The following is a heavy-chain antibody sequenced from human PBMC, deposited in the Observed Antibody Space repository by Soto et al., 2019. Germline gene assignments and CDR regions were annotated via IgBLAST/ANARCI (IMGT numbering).Heavy chain of an antibody. J-gene: IGHJ6*02. Sequence: SGGGVVQPGRSLRLSCAASGFTFSSYGMHWVRQAPGKGLEWVAVIWYDGSNKYYADSVKGRFTISRDNSKNTLYLQMNSLRAEDTAVYYCARDEGLGVNYYYYGMDVWGQGTTVTVSS. CDR2: IWYDGSNK. CDR3: ARDEGLGVNYYYYGMDV. D-gene: IGHD3-10*01. V-gene: IGHV3-33*01. CDR1: GFTFSSYG.